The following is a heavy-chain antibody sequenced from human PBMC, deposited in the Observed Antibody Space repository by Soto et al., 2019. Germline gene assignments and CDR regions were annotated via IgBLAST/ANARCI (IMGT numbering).Heavy chain of an antibody. J-gene: IGHJ4*02. CDR3: AKAWGIDY. CDR1: GFTFSSYT. D-gene: IGHD7-27*01. Sequence: EVQLLESGGGLVEPGGSRRLSCAASGFTFSSYTMSLVRQAPGKGLEWVSTISGSGSSTYSADSVKGRFTISRDNSKNTLYLQMNSLRVEDTAIYYCAKAWGIDYWGQGTLVTVSS. V-gene: IGHV3-23*01. CDR2: ISGSGSST.